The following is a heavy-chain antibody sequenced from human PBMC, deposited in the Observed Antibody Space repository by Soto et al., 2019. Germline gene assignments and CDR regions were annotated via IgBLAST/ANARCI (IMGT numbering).Heavy chain of an antibody. J-gene: IGHJ4*02. CDR2: IWYDGSNK. CDR3: AREGTYCSGGSCYPHFDY. CDR1: GFTFSSYG. Sequence: QVQLVEYGGGVVQPGRSLRLSCAASGFTFSSYGMHWVRQAPGKGLEWVAVIWYDGSNKYYADSVKGRFTISRDNSKNTLYLQMNSLRAEDTAVYYCAREGTYCSGGSCYPHFDYWGQGTLVTVSS. V-gene: IGHV3-33*01. D-gene: IGHD2-15*01.